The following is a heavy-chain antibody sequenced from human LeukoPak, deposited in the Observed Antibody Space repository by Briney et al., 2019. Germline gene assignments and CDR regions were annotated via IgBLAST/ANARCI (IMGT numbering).Heavy chain of an antibody. CDR3: AREIGRYYDSSGYYDY. V-gene: IGHV3-53*01. CDR2: IYSGGST. Sequence: GGSLRLSCAASGFTFSSYGMHWVRQAPGKGLEWVSVIYSGGSTYYADSVKGRFTISRDNSKNTLYLQMNSLRAEDTAVYYCAREIGRYYDSSGYYDYWGQGTLVTVSS. CDR1: GFTFSSYG. J-gene: IGHJ4*02. D-gene: IGHD3-22*01.